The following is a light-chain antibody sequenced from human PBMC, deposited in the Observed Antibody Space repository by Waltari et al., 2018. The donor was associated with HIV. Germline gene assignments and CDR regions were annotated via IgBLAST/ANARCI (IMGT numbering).Light chain of an antibody. CDR1: QSVSSGY. Sequence: EIVLTQSPGTLSLSPGERATLSCRASQSVSSGYLAWYQQKPGQAPRLLISGASRRATGIPDRFSGRGSGTDFTLTISRLEPEDFAVYFCQQYGSSPVTFGPGTKVHIK. J-gene: IGKJ3*01. CDR3: QQYGSSPVT. V-gene: IGKV3-20*01. CDR2: GAS.